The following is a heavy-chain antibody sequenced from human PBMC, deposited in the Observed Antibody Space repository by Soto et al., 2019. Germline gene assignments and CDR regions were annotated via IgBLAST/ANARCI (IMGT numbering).Heavy chain of an antibody. Sequence: EVQLLESGVCLVQPGGLLRLSCAASGFTFNNYAITWVRQAPGKGLEWVSAISGGGETTSYADSVKGRFTVSRDGSNNTLYLQMSSLRAEDTALYYCAKGRGGSGSLTPRVDFWGQGTLVTVSS. V-gene: IGHV3-23*01. D-gene: IGHD3-10*01. CDR3: AKGRGGSGSLTPRVDF. CDR2: ISGGGETT. J-gene: IGHJ4*02. CDR1: GFTFNNYA.